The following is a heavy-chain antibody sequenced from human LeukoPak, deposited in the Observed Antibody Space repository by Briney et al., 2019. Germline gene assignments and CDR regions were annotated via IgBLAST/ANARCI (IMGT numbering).Heavy chain of an antibody. J-gene: IGHJ4*02. Sequence: PSETLSLTCTVSGGSISSGGHYWSWIRQHPGKGLEWIGYIYYSGSTYYNPSLKSRVTISVDTSKNQFSLKLSSVTAADTAVYYCVRDQMGGSCFDYWGQGTLVTVSS. D-gene: IGHD2-15*01. V-gene: IGHV4-31*03. CDR3: VRDQMGGSCFDY. CDR2: IYYSGST. CDR1: GGSISSGGHY.